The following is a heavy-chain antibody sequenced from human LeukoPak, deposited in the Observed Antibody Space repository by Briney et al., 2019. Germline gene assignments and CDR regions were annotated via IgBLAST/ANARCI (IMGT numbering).Heavy chain of an antibody. V-gene: IGHV3-23*01. Sequence: PGGSLRLACAASVFTLSTYAISSVRQTPGKGLEWVAATSRSDAGTYREDSVRGRFNIYRDNSKNQQYLQMNSLRAEDTAVYYCAREMYYYDRVGDAFDIWGQGTMVTVSS. CDR2: TSRSDAGT. CDR3: AREMYYYDRVGDAFDI. CDR1: VFTLSTYA. D-gene: IGHD3-22*01. J-gene: IGHJ3*02.